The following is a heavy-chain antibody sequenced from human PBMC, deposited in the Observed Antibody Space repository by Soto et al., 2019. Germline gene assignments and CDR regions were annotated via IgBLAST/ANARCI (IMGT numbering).Heavy chain of an antibody. Sequence: QITLKESGPTLVKPTQTLTLTCTFSGFSLTTSGVGVGWIRQPPGKALEWLALIYWDDDKRYSPSLKSRLTMTKDTSKNQVILTMTYMDPVDTASYYCAHRRSGTADYWGQGALVTVSP. D-gene: IGHD6-13*01. CDR1: GFSLTTSGVG. CDR3: AHRRSGTADY. J-gene: IGHJ4*02. CDR2: IYWDDDK. V-gene: IGHV2-5*02.